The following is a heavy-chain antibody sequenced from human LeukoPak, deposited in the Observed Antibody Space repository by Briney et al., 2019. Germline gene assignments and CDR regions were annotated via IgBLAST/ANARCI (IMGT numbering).Heavy chain of an antibody. D-gene: IGHD2-2*02. V-gene: IGHV3-23*01. Sequence: GGSLRLSCAASGFTFSNCAMSWVRQAPGKGLECVSAITGSGGSTFYADSVKGRFTISRDNSKNTLYLQMNSLRVEDTAVYYRWKDPFPGGAKREYLGRWGQGTPVTVSS. CDR3: WKDPFPGGAKREYLGR. CDR1: GFTFSNCA. J-gene: IGHJ4*02. CDR2: ITGSGGST.